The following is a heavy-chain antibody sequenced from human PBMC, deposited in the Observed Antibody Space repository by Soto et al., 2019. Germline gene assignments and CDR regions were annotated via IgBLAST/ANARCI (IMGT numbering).Heavy chain of an antibody. J-gene: IGHJ3*02. CDR1: GYTFTSYD. Sequence: ASVKVSCKASGYTFTSYDINWVRQATGQGLEWMGWMNPNSGNTGYAQKFQGRVTMTRNTSISTAYMELSSLRSEDTAVYYCARDHFMITFGGVIVDAFDIWGQGTMVTVSS. V-gene: IGHV1-8*01. CDR2: MNPNSGNT. CDR3: ARDHFMITFGGVIVDAFDI. D-gene: IGHD3-16*02.